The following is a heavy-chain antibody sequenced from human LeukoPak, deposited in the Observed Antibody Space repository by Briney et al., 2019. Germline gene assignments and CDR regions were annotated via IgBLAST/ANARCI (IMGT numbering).Heavy chain of an antibody. V-gene: IGHV3-64*01. Sequence: GGSLRLSFAASGFTFSSYAMSWVRQAPGEGLEYVSAISSNGGSTYYANSVKGRFTISRDNSKNTLYLQMGSLRAEDMAVYYCARGTMIVVGGGYYYYYGMDVWGQGTTVTVSS. CDR1: GFTFSSYA. CDR2: ISSNGGST. J-gene: IGHJ6*02. D-gene: IGHD3-22*01. CDR3: ARGTMIVVGGGYYYYYGMDV.